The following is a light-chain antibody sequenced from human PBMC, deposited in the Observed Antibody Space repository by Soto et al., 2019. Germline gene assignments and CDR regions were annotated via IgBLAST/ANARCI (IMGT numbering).Light chain of an antibody. V-gene: IGKV3-11*01. CDR2: DAS. CDR1: QSVSSY. CDR3: QQRSNWPPLT. J-gene: IGKJ4*01. Sequence: EIVLTQSPATLSLSPGERATLSCRASQSVSSYLAWYPQKPGQAPRLLFYDASNRATGIPARFSGSGSGTDFTLTISSLEPEDFAVYYCQQRSNWPPLTFGGATKVEIK.